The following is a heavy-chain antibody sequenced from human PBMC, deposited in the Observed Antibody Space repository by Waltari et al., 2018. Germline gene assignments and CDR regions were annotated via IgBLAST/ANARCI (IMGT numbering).Heavy chain of an antibody. D-gene: IGHD6-19*01. CDR1: GFTFSSYS. Sequence: EVQLVESGGGLVQPGGSLRLSCAASGFTFSSYSMNWVRQAPGKGVEWVSYISSSSGTIYYADSGKGRFTISRDNAKNSRYLQMNSLRAEDTAVYYCARRYSSGFDYWGQGTLVTVSS. CDR2: ISSSSGTI. J-gene: IGHJ4*02. V-gene: IGHV3-48*04. CDR3: ARRYSSGFDY.